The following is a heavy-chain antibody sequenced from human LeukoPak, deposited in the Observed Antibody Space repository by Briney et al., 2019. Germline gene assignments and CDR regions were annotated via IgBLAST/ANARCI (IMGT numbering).Heavy chain of an antibody. Sequence: SETLSLTCTVSGGSIINYYWRWIRQPAGKGLEWIGRIYTSGSTNYNASLKSRVSMSVDTSKNQFSLKLSSVTAADTAVFNCARENSGSYREFDYWGQGTLVTVSS. V-gene: IGHV4-4*07. CDR3: ARENSGSYREFDY. D-gene: IGHD1-26*01. CDR2: IYTSGST. CDR1: GGSIINYY. J-gene: IGHJ4*02.